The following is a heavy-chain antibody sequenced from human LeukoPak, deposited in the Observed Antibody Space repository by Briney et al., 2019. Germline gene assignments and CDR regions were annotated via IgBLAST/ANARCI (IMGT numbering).Heavy chain of an antibody. CDR2: IYYSGST. Sequence: PSQTLSLTCTVSGGSISSGDYYWSWIRQPPGKGLEWIGYIYYSGSTYYNPSLKSRVTISVDTSKNQFSLKLSSVTAADTAVYYCASTMPAAMAQAFDIWGQGTMVTVSS. J-gene: IGHJ3*02. D-gene: IGHD2-2*01. CDR3: ASTMPAAMAQAFDI. V-gene: IGHV4-30-4*08. CDR1: GGSISSGDYY.